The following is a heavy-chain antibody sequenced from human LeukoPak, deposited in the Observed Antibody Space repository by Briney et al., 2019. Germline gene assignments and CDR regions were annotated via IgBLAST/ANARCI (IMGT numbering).Heavy chain of an antibody. D-gene: IGHD4-17*01. CDR3: ARTTVTTFDY. V-gene: IGHV4-61*08. J-gene: IGHJ4*02. Sequence: SGPALVRPTQTLTLTCTFSGFSLNTIEVCVSWIRQPPGKGLEWIGYIYYSGSTNNNPSLKSRVAISLDTSKNQFSLKLNSVTTADTAVYYCARTTVTTFDYWGQGTLVTVSS. CDR2: IYYSGST. CDR1: GFSLNTIEVC.